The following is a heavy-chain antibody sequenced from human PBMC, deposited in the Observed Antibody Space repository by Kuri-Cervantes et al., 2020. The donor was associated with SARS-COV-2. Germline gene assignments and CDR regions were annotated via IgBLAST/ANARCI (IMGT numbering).Heavy chain of an antibody. Sequence: GGSLRLSCAVSGFTFSSYAMHWVRQAPGKGLEWVAVISYDGSNKYYADSVKGRFTISRDNSKNTLYLQINSLRAEDTAVYYCAKDQHGIVVVVAAIDYWGQGTLVTVSS. CDR2: ISYDGSNK. J-gene: IGHJ4*02. D-gene: IGHD2-15*01. V-gene: IGHV3-30-3*01. CDR3: AKDQHGIVVVVAAIDY. CDR1: GFTFSSYA.